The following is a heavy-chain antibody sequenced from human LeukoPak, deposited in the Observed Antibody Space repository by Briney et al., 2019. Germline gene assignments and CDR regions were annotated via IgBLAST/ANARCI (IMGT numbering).Heavy chain of an antibody. CDR2: IIPIFGTA. V-gene: IGHV1-69*13. CDR3: ARVGFEGGFFDY. Sequence: GASVKVSCKASGGTFSSYAISWVRQAPGQGLEWMGGIIPIFGTANYAQKFQGRVTITADESTSTAYMELSSLRSEDTAVYYCARVGFEGGFFDYWGQGTLVTVSS. J-gene: IGHJ4*02. CDR1: GGTFSSYA.